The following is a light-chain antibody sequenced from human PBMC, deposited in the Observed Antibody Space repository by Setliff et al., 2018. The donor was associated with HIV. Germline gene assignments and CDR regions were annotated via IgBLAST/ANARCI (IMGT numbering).Light chain of an antibody. V-gene: IGLV2-18*02. CDR2: EVS. CDR3: ASYTSGRTWV. J-gene: IGLJ3*02. Sequence: QSVLTQPPSVSASPGQSVTISCTGTSSDIGSYNRVPWYQQPPGTAPKVMIYEVSNRPSGVPDRFSGSKSGNTASLTISGLQAEDEADYYCASYTSGRTWVFGGGTKVTVL. CDR1: SSDIGSYNR.